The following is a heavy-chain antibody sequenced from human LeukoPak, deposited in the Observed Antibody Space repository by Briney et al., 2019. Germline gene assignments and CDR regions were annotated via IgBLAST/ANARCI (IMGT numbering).Heavy chain of an antibody. CDR2: ISAYNGNT. Sequence: ASVKVSCKASGYTFTSYGISWVRQAPGQGLEWMGWISAYNGNTNCAQKLQGRVTMTTDTSTSTAYMELRSLRSDDTAVYYCARDLIVVVPAAILMDPPPQTNFDYWGQGTLVTVSS. V-gene: IGHV1-18*01. CDR3: ARDLIVVVPAAILMDPPPQTNFDY. J-gene: IGHJ4*02. CDR1: GYTFTSYG. D-gene: IGHD2-2*02.